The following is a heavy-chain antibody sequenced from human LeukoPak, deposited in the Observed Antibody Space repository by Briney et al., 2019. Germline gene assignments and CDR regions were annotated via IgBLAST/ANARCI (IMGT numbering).Heavy chain of an antibody. CDR3: ARVTLDDYGDYYFDY. V-gene: IGHV3-53*01. Sequence: GGSLRLSCAASGFTVSSNYMSWVRQAPGKGLEWVSVIYSGGSTYYADSVKGRFTISRDNSKNTLYLQMNSLRAEDTAVYYCARVTLDDYGDYYFDYWGQGTLVTVSS. J-gene: IGHJ4*02. CDR2: IYSGGST. D-gene: IGHD4-17*01. CDR1: GFTVSSNY.